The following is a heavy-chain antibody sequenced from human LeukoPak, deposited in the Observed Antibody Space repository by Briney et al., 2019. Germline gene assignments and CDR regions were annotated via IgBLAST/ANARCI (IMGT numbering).Heavy chain of an antibody. V-gene: IGHV3-23*01. Sequence: GGSLRLSCAASGFTFSNYAMSWVRQAPGKGLEWVSAISGSGGSTYYADSVKGRFTISRDNSKNTVYLQMNSLRVEDTAVYYCARDPQSRGAWYFYFDFWGQGTLVTVSS. J-gene: IGHJ4*02. CDR3: ARDPQSRGAWYFYFDF. CDR2: ISGSGGST. CDR1: GFTFSNYA. D-gene: IGHD6-19*01.